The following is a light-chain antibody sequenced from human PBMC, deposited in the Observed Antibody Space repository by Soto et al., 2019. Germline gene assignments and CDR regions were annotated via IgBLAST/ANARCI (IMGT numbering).Light chain of an antibody. V-gene: IGKV3-15*01. J-gene: IGKJ1*01. Sequence: EIVLTQSPGTLSLSPGERATLSCRASQSVSINLAWYQQKPGQAPRLLIHGASTRAIGIPARFSGSGSGAEFTLTISSLQSEDFAVYYCQQYNNWPPWTFGQRSMV. CDR3: QQYNNWPPWT. CDR2: GAS. CDR1: QSVSIN.